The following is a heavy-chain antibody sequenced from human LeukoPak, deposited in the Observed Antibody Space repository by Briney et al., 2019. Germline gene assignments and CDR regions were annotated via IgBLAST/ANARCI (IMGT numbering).Heavy chain of an antibody. Sequence: GGSLRLSCVASGFTVSNNYMSWVRQAPGEGLEWVSIIYSGGSTYYADAVKGRFTISRDNSKNTLHLQMNSLRAEDTAVYYCARLAATGTPAFDYWGQGTQVPVSS. D-gene: IGHD6-13*01. CDR2: IYSGGST. J-gene: IGHJ4*02. CDR3: ARLAATGTPAFDY. V-gene: IGHV3-66*04. CDR1: GFTVSNNY.